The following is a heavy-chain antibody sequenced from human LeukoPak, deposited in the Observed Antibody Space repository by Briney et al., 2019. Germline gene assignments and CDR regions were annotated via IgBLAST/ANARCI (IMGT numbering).Heavy chain of an antibody. CDR3: VRNDGDDAFDI. V-gene: IGHV3-48*01. CDR1: RFTFSTYS. J-gene: IGHJ3*02. Sequence: PGGSLRLSCAASRFTFSTYSMNWVRQAPGRGLGWVSYISSTSTNMYYKDSVKGRFTISRANAKNSLYLHMTSLRAEDTAVYYCVRNDGDDAFDIWGQGTRVTVSS. CDR2: ISSTSTNM. D-gene: IGHD4-17*01.